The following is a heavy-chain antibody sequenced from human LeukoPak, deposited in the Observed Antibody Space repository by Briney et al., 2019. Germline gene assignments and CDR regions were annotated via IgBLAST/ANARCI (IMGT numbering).Heavy chain of an antibody. CDR3: ARGGVDFDGYNPLDY. V-gene: IGHV4-59*01. D-gene: IGHD5-24*01. J-gene: IGHJ4*02. CDR2: IYYSGST. Sequence: SETLSLTCTVSGGSISNYYWSWTRQPPGKGLEWIGYIYYSGSTNYNPSLKSRVTISVDTSKNQFSLKLSSVTAADTAVYYCARGGVDFDGYNPLDYWGRGTLVTVSS. CDR1: GGSISNYY.